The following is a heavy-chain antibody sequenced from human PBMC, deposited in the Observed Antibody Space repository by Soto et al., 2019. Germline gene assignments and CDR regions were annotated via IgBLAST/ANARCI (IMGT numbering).Heavy chain of an antibody. V-gene: IGHV3-66*01. D-gene: IGHD6-19*01. CDR1: GFTVSSNY. CDR2: IYSGGST. Sequence: PGGSLRLSCAASGFTVSSNYMSWVRQAPGKGLEWVSVIYSGGSTYYADSVKGRFTISRDNSKNTLYLQMNSLRAEDTAVYYCARDRKAVAGNYYYYYMDVWGKGTTVTVSS. J-gene: IGHJ6*03. CDR3: ARDRKAVAGNYYYYYMDV.